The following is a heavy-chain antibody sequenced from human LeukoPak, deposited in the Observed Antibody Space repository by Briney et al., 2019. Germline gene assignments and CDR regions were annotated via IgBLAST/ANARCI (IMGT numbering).Heavy chain of an antibody. D-gene: IGHD6-13*01. J-gene: IGHJ4*02. V-gene: IGHV3-11*05. CDR3: AREGSQQLPFDY. Sequence: GGSLRLSCAASGFTFSDYYMSWIRQAPGKGLEWVSYISSTSYTKYADSVKGRFTISRDNAKNSLYLQMNSLRAEDTAVYYCAREGSQQLPFDYWGQGTLVTVSS. CDR1: GFTFSDYY. CDR2: ISSTSYT.